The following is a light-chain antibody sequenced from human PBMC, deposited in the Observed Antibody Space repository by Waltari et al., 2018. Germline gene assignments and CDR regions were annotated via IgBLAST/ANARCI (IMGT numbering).Light chain of an antibody. V-gene: IGLV2-14*03. Sequence: QSALAQPASVSGSPGQSITISCTGTANDIGGYNYVSWYQQHPGLAPKLMIYDVSNRPSGVSNRFSGSKSSNTASLTISGLQAEDEADYYCSSYTSSSTYVLFGGGTKLTVL. CDR2: DVS. J-gene: IGLJ2*01. CDR1: ANDIGGYNY. CDR3: SSYTSSSTYVL.